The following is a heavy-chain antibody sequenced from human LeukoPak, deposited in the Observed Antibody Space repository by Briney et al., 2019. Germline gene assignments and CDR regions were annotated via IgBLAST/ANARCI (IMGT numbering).Heavy chain of an antibody. V-gene: IGHV4-61*02. J-gene: IGHJ4*02. CDR1: GGSISSGSYY. D-gene: IGHD3-3*01. CDR2: IYTSGST. Sequence: SETLSLTCTVSGGSISSGSYYWRWIRQPAGKGLEWIGRIYTSGSTNYNPSLKSRVTISVDTSKNQFSLKLSSVTAADTAVYYCARTYYDFWSGYPPADYWGQGRLVTVSS. CDR3: ARTYYDFWSGYPPADY.